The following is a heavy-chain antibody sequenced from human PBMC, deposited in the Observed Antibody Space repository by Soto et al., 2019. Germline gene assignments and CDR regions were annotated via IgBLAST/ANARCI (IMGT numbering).Heavy chain of an antibody. CDR2: IWNGDRHK. D-gene: IGHD3-16*01. J-gene: IGHJ4*02. CDR3: ATDGGSSPFDC. V-gene: IGHV3-33*03. CDR1: GFTCSTFS. Sequence: PGGSLRLSCAASGFTCSTFSMHWVRLAPGRGLEWVAVIWNGDRHKYYAYSVKGRFTISRDISKNTLYLEMSDLRVEDTGVYYCATDGGSSPFDCWGQGTPVTVSS.